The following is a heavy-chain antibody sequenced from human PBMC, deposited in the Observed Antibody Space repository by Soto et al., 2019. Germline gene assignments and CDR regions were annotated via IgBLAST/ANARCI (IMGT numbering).Heavy chain of an antibody. CDR3: ARHGGGDGSGWCDY. Sequence: QLQLQESGPGLVKPSETLSLTCTVSGGSISSSSYYWGWIRQPPGKGLEWIGSIYYSGSTYYNPSLKSRVTISVDTSKNQFSLKLSSVTAADTAVYYCARHGGGDGSGWCDYWGQGTLVTVSS. CDR1: GGSISSSSYY. V-gene: IGHV4-39*01. CDR2: IYYSGST. J-gene: IGHJ4*02. D-gene: IGHD6-19*01.